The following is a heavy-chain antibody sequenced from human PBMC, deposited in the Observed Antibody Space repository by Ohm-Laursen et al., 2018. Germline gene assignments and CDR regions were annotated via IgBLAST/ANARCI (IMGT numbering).Heavy chain of an antibody. V-gene: IGHV3-7*01. Sequence: SLRLSCSASGFTFSSYWMSWVRQAPGKGLEWVANIKQDGSEKYYVDSVKGRFTISRDNAKNSLYLQMNGLRAEDTAVYYCARDTRSPYYGNYMYYFDYWGQGTLVTVSS. CDR1: GFTFSSYW. CDR3: ARDTRSPYYGNYMYYFDY. J-gene: IGHJ4*02. D-gene: IGHD4-11*01. CDR2: IKQDGSEK.